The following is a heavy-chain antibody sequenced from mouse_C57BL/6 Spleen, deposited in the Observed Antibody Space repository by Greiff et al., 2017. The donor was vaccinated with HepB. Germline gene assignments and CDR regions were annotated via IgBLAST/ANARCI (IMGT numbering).Heavy chain of an antibody. D-gene: IGHD1-1*01. V-gene: IGHV1-64*01. CDR1: GYTFTSYW. Sequence: QVQLKQPGAELVKPGASVKLSCKASGYTFTSYWMHWVKQRPGQGLEWIGMIHPNSGSTNYNEKFKSKATLTVDKSSSTAYMQLSSLTSEDSAVYYCARSDGSSGGDYWGQGTTLTVSS. J-gene: IGHJ2*01. CDR2: IHPNSGST. CDR3: ARSDGSSGGDY.